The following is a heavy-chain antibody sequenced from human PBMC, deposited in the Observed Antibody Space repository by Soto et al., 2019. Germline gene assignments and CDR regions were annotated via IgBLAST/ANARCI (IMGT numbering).Heavy chain of an antibody. CDR1: GITLSNAW. CDR2: IKSKADGSTT. Sequence: EVQLVESGGGLVKPGGSLRLSCAASGITLSNAWMTWVRQAPGKGLEWVGRIKSKADGSTTEYGSPVKDRFIISRDDSENTLALQMHSLKTEDTAVYYCATPRPGSHCYGYWGQGTLVTVSS. J-gene: IGHJ4*02. D-gene: IGHD3-16*02. V-gene: IGHV3-15*01. CDR3: ATPRPGSHCYGY.